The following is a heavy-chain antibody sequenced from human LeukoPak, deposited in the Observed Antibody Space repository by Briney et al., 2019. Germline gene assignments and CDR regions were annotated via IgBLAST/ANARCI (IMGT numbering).Heavy chain of an antibody. Sequence: GRSLRLSCAASGFTFDDYAMHWVRQAPGKGLEWVSGISWNSGSIGYADSVKGRFTISRDNAKNSLYLQMNSLRAEDMALYYCAKDIEVGVKGLGGAFDIWGQGTMVTVSS. CDR2: ISWNSGSI. CDR1: GFTFDDYA. D-gene: IGHD2-15*01. V-gene: IGHV3-9*03. CDR3: AKDIEVGVKGLGGAFDI. J-gene: IGHJ3*02.